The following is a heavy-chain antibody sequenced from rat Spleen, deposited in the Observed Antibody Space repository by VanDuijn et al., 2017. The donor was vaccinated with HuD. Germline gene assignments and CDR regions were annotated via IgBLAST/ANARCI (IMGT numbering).Heavy chain of an antibody. CDR3: TREGNIVTTPWFAY. V-gene: IGHV2-63*01. J-gene: IGHJ3*01. CDR2: MWYDGDT. CDR1: GFSLTNFH. D-gene: IGHD1-5*01. Sequence: QVQLKESGPGLVQPSQTLSLTCTVSGFSLTNFHVTWVRQPSGKGPEWMGRMWYDGDTAYNSALKSRLSISRDTSKNQVFFKMNSLQTDDTGTYYCTREGNIVTTPWFAYWGQGTLVTVSS.